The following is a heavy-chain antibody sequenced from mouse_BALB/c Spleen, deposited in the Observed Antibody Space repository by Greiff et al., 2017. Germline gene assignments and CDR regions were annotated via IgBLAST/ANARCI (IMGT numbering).Heavy chain of an antibody. Sequence: VQLQQSGAELVKPGASVKLSCTASGFNIKDTYMHWVKQRPEQGLEWIGRIDPANGNTKYDTKFQGKATITADTSSNTAYLQLSSLTSEDTAVYYCARGYGYDRLDYWGQGTTLTVSS. V-gene: IGHV14-3*02. J-gene: IGHJ2*01. CDR2: IDPANGNT. CDR1: GFNIKDTY. D-gene: IGHD2-2*01. CDR3: ARGYGYDRLDY.